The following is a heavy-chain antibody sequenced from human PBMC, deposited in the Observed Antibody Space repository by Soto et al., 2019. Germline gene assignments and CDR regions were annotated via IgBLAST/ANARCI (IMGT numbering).Heavy chain of an antibody. V-gene: IGHV3-23*01. CDR2: ISGIGGST. CDR3: ARGSSGYISSWYYFDY. Sequence: GSLRLSCAASGYTFTDYALSWVRQAPGKGLEWVATISGIGGSTYLADSVKGRLSISRDNSKNTVSLLMNSLRAEDTAVYFCARGSSGYISSWYYFDYWGRGTLVTVSS. D-gene: IGHD6-13*01. J-gene: IGHJ4*02. CDR1: GYTFTDYA.